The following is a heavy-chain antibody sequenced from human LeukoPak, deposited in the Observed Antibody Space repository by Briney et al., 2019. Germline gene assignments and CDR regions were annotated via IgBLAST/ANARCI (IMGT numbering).Heavy chain of an antibody. D-gene: IGHD5-24*01. CDR2: IDGTATST. CDR1: GFTFSTYA. J-gene: IGHJ4*02. CDR3: AKDYNMGH. Sequence: PGGSLRLSCAASGFTFSTYAMNWVRQAPGKGLEWVSTIDGTATSTYYPDSVKGRFTISRDNSKNTLYLQMSGLRAEDTAMYYCAKDYNMGHWGQGTLVTVSS. V-gene: IGHV3-23*01.